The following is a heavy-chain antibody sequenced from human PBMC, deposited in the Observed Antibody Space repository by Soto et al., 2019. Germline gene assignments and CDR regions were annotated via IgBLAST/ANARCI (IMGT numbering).Heavy chain of an antibody. Sequence: VGSLRLSCAASGFTFSSYAMSWVRQAPGKGLEWVAVISYDGSNKYYADSVKGRFTISRDNSKNTLYLQMNSLRAEDTAVYYCARVYCSGGSCYTHSFDPWGQGT. J-gene: IGHJ5*02. CDR1: GFTFSSYA. D-gene: IGHD2-15*01. CDR2: ISYDGSNK. V-gene: IGHV3-30-3*01. CDR3: ARVYCSGGSCYTHSFDP.